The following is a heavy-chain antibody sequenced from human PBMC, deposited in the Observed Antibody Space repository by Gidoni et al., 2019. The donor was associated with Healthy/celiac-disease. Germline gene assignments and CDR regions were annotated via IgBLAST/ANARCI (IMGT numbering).Heavy chain of an antibody. CDR1: GYTFPGYY. Sequence: QVQLVQSGAEVKKPGASVQVPCKASGYTFPGYYMHWVRRAPGQGLEWMGWSNPNSGGTNYAQKIQGRVTKTRDTYISTAYMELSRVGSDGTAVYYGARHSSGWNGRWGQGTLVTVSS. V-gene: IGHV1-2*02. CDR2: SNPNSGGT. D-gene: IGHD6-19*01. J-gene: IGHJ4*02. CDR3: ARHSSGWNGR.